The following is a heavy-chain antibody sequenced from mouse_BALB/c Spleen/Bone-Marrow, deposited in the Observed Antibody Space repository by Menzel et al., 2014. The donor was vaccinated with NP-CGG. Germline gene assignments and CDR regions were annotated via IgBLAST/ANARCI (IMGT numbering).Heavy chain of an antibody. V-gene: IGHV1-80*01. D-gene: IGHD2-2*01. CDR1: GYAFSSYW. J-gene: IGHJ3*01. CDR2: IYPGDGDT. CDR3: AKVKTGFAY. Sequence: QVQLQQSGAELVRPGSSVKISCKASGYAFSSYWVTWVKQRPGQGLEWIGQIYPGDGDTNYNGKFKDKVTLTADKSSSAAYMQLSSLTSEDSAVYFCAKVKTGFAYWGQGTLVTVSA.